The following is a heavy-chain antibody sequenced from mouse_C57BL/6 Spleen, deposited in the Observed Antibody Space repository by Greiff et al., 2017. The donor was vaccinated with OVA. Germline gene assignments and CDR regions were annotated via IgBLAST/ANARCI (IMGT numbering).Heavy chain of an antibody. V-gene: IGHV1-50*01. Sequence: QVQLQQPGAELVKPGASVKLSCKASGYTFTSYWMQWVKQRPGQGLEWIGEIDPSDSYTNYNQKFKGKATLTVDTSSSTAYMQLSSLTPEDSAVYYCATKVYYFDYWGQGTTLTVSS. D-gene: IGHD2-14*01. CDR3: ATKVYYFDY. CDR2: IDPSDSYT. J-gene: IGHJ2*01. CDR1: GYTFTSYW.